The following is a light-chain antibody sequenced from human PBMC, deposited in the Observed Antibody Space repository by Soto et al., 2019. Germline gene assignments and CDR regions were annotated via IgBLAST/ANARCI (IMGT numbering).Light chain of an antibody. V-gene: IGKV4-1*01. J-gene: IGKJ5*01. CDR2: WAS. CDR1: QTFFYTATNKNY. Sequence: DIVMTQSPDSLAVSLGERATINCKSSQTFFYTATNKNYLAWYQQKPGQPPKMLISWASTRESGVPDRFTGSGSGTDFTLTISNLQAEDVAVYYCQQYLSIPTFGQGTRLEIK. CDR3: QQYLSIPT.